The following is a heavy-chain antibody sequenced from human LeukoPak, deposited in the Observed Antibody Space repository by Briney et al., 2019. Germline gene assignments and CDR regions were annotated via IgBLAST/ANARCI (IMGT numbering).Heavy chain of an antibody. V-gene: IGHV4-30-2*01. J-gene: IGHJ4*02. CDR1: GGSISSGGYS. Sequence: SQTLSLTCAVSGGSISSGGYSWSWIRQPPGKGLEWIGYIYHSGSTYYNPSLKSRVTISVDRSKNQFSLKLSSVTAADTAVYYCARDQLAGVDYWGQGTLVTVSS. CDR3: ARDQLAGVDY. CDR2: IYHSGST. D-gene: IGHD6-19*01.